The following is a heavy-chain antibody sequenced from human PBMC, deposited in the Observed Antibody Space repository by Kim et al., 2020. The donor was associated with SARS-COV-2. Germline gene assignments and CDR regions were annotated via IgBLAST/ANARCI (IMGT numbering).Heavy chain of an antibody. J-gene: IGHJ6*02. CDR3: AKDQTSSMVRGVNTPYYYGMDV. CDR2: ISYDGSDK. Sequence: GGSLRLSCAASGFIFSRYGMHWVRQAPGKGLEWVAVISYDGSDKYYADSVKGRFTISRDNSKNTLYLQMSSLRAEDTTVYYCAKDQTSSMVRGVNTPYYYGMDVWGQGTTVTVSS. CDR1: GFIFSRYG. D-gene: IGHD3-10*01. V-gene: IGHV3-30*18.